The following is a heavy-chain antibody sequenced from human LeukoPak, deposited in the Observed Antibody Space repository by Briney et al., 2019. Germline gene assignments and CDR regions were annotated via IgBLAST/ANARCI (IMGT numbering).Heavy chain of an antibody. J-gene: IGHJ6*02. CDR2: INADGSSA. V-gene: IGHV3-74*01. CDR1: GFTLSNYW. D-gene: IGHD3-10*01. CDR3: ARDYGRSRDYGMDV. Sequence: GSRRLSCAASGFTLSNYWMHWVRQAPGKGLVWVSRINADGSSASYADSVEGRFTISRDNAKNTLYLQMNSLRAEDTAMYYCARDYGRSRDYGMDVWGQGTTVTVSS.